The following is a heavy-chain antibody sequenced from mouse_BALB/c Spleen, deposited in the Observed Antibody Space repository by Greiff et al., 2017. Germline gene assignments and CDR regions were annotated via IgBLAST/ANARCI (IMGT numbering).Heavy chain of an antibody. V-gene: IGHV14-4*02. Sequence: VQLQQSGAELVRPGALVKLSCKASGFNIKDYYMHWVKQRPEQGLEWIGWIDPENGDTEYAPKFQGKATMTADTSSNTAYLQLSSLTSEDTAVYYCNAGSSGYEAYWGQGTLVTVSA. CDR3: NAGSSGYEAY. CDR1: GFNIKDYY. J-gene: IGHJ3*01. D-gene: IGHD3-1*01. CDR2: IDPENGDT.